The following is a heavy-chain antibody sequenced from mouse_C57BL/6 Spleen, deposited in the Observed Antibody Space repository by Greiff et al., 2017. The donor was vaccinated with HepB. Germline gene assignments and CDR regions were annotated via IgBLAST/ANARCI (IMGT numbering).Heavy chain of an antibody. CDR1: GYTFTSYW. J-gene: IGHJ2*01. CDR2: IDPSDSET. CDR3: ARRGPYYSNYVDFDY. V-gene: IGHV1-52*01. Sequence: VQLQQPGAELVRPGSSVKLSCKASGYTFTSYWMHWVKQRPIQGLEWIGNIDPSDSETHYNQKFKDKATLTVDKSSSTAYMQLSSLPSEDSAVYYCARRGPYYSNYVDFDYWGQGTTLTVSS. D-gene: IGHD2-5*01.